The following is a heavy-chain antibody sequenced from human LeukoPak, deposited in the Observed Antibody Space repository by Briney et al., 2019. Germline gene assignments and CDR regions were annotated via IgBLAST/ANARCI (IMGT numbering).Heavy chain of an antibody. V-gene: IGHV1-46*01. CDR2: INPRGGST. CDR1: GYTFTSYY. J-gene: IGHJ4*02. Sequence: ASVKVSCKASGYTFTSYYMHWVRQAPGQGLEWMGIINPRGGSTGYAQKFQGRVTMTRDTSTSTVSMELSSLRSEDTAVYYCASILGYCSSTSCYKEDYWGQGTLVTVSS. CDR3: ASILGYCSSTSCYKEDY. D-gene: IGHD2-2*02.